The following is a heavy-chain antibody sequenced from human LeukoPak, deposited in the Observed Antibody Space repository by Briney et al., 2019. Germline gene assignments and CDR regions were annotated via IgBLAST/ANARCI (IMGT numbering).Heavy chain of an antibody. CDR1: GDTIRSYA. CDR3: ARDHGGSSHLESAFDI. J-gene: IGHJ3*02. V-gene: IGHV4-59*01. D-gene: IGHD1-26*01. Sequence: AETLSLTCRASGDTIRSYALSWVRQPPGKGLEWIAVIYYSGNTNYNPSLMSRVTISIDTAKSKFSLNLTSVSAADTAVYYCARDHGGSSHLESAFDIGGQRTMVAVSS. CDR2: IYYSGNT.